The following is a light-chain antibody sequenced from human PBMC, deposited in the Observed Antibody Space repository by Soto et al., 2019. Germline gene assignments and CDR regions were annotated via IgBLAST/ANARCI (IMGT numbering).Light chain of an antibody. J-gene: IGKJ1*01. Sequence: EIVMTQSPATLSLSPGERATLSCRASQSVSSNLAWYQQKPGQAPRLLIYDTSPGATGIPARFSGSGSGTEFTLTIRSLQSEDFAVYYCQQYNNLLWTFGPGPKVDIK. CDR3: QQYNNLLWT. V-gene: IGKV3-15*01. CDR2: DTS. CDR1: QSVSSN.